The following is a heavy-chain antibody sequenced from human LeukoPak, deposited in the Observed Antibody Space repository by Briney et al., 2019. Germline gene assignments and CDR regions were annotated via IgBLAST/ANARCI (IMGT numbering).Heavy chain of an antibody. J-gene: IGHJ4*02. Sequence: GESLKISCKASGYSFTDYWITWVRQMPGKGLEWMGIIYPGDSDTRYSPSLQGQVTISADKYFTTTYLQWSSLKASDTAMYYCARPMEMATITSLKLWGQGTLVTVSS. CDR2: IYPGDSDT. CDR3: ARPMEMATITSLKL. CDR1: GYSFTDYW. V-gene: IGHV5-51*01. D-gene: IGHD5-24*01.